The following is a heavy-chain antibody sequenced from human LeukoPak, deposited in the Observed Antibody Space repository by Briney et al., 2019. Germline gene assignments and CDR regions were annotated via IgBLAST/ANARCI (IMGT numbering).Heavy chain of an antibody. CDR3: AKDWGFWRCPPSYFDY. CDR2: ISGSGGST. D-gene: IGHD3-3*01. V-gene: IGHV3-23*01. Sequence: GGSLRLSCAASGFTFSSYAMSWVRQAPGKGLEWVSAISGSGGSTYYADSVKGRFTISRDNSKNTLYLQMNSLRAEDTAVYYCAKDWGFWRCPPSYFDYGGQGPLVTVSS. CDR1: GFTFSSYA. J-gene: IGHJ4*02.